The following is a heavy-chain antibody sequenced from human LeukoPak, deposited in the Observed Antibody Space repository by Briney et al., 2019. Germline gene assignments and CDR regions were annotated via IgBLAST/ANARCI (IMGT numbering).Heavy chain of an antibody. CDR3: ARDAATINFDS. Sequence: ASVKVSCKTYGYTFTSYGISWVRQAPGQGLEWMGWISTNTGNPTYAQGFTGRFVFSLDTSVSTAYLQISSLKAEDTAVYYCARDAATINFDSWGQGTLVTVSS. CDR1: GYTFTSYG. CDR2: ISTNTGNP. J-gene: IGHJ4*02. D-gene: IGHD5-24*01. V-gene: IGHV7-4-1*02.